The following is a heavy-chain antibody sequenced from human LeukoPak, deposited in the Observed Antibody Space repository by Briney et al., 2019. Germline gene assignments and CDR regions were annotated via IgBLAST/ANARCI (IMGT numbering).Heavy chain of an antibody. Sequence: GGSLRLSCAASEFSVGSNYMTWVRQAPGKGLEWVSLIYSGGSTYYADSVKGRFTISRDNSKNTLYLQMNSLRPEDTAVYYCAKNWGGLDYWGQGTLVTVSS. CDR2: IYSGGST. CDR3: AKNWGGLDY. J-gene: IGHJ4*02. CDR1: EFSVGSNY. V-gene: IGHV3-66*01. D-gene: IGHD7-27*01.